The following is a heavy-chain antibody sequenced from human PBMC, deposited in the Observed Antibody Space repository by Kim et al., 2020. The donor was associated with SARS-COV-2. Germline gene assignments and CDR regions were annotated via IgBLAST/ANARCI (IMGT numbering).Heavy chain of an antibody. CDR1: GGTFSSYA. J-gene: IGHJ4*02. CDR3: ARAGITMVRGPLDYFDY. Sequence: SVKVSCKASGGTFSSYAISWVLQAPGQGLEWMGGIIPIFGTANYAQKFQGRVTITADESTSTAYMELSSLRSEDTAVYYCARAGITMVRGPLDYFDYWGQGTLVTVSS. D-gene: IGHD3-10*01. V-gene: IGHV1-69*13. CDR2: IIPIFGTA.